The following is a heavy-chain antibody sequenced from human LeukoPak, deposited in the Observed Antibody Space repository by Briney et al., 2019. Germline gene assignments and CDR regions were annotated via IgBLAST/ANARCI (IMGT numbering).Heavy chain of an antibody. Sequence: PGGSLRLSCAASGFTFSSYWMHWVRQAPGKGLVWVSRINIDGGSASYADSVRGRLTISRDNAKSTLYLQMSSLRAEDTAVYYCAREGFSGGWYYFDYWGQGTLATISS. V-gene: IGHV3-74*01. J-gene: IGHJ4*02. CDR3: AREGFSGGWYYFDY. CDR2: INIDGGSA. CDR1: GFTFSSYW. D-gene: IGHD6-19*01.